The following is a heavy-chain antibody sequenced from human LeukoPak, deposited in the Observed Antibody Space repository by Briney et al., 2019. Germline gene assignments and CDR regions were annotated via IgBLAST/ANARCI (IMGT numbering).Heavy chain of an antibody. Sequence: GGSLRLSCAASGFSFRNSWMSWVRQIPGKGLEWVANIRQDGNEIYYMDSVKGRFTISRDNAKKSLYLQMNLLRAEDTAVYYCARGEDGTGDYRPTYFDSWGQGTLVTVSS. V-gene: IGHV3-7*01. CDR1: GFSFRNSW. CDR3: ARGEDGTGDYRPTYFDS. J-gene: IGHJ4*02. D-gene: IGHD4-17*01. CDR2: IRQDGNEI.